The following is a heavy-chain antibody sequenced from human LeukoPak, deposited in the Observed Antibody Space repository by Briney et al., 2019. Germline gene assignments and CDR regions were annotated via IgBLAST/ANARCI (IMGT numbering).Heavy chain of an antibody. V-gene: IGHV4-59*12. CDR1: GGSISSYY. Sequence: SETLSLTCTVSGGSISSYYWSWIRQPPGKGLEWIGYIYYSGSTNYNPSLKSRVTISVDTSKNQFSLKVRSVTAADTAVYYCGRATVTTVDYWGQGTLVTVSS. J-gene: IGHJ4*02. CDR2: IYYSGST. CDR3: GRATVTTVDY. D-gene: IGHD4-11*01.